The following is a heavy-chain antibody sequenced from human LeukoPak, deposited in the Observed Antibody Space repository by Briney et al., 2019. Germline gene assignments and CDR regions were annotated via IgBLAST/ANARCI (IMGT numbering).Heavy chain of an antibody. CDR1: GFTVSSHY. V-gene: IGHV3-66*01. CDR2: IYSGGST. J-gene: IGHJ6*02. CDR3: ARFKSSQDYGMDV. D-gene: IGHD6-6*01. Sequence: PAGSLRLSCAASGFTVSSHYMSWVRQAPGKGLEWVSVIYSGGSTYYADSVKGRFTISRDNSKNTLNLQMNSLRAEDTAVYYCARFKSSQDYGMDVWGQGTTVTVSS.